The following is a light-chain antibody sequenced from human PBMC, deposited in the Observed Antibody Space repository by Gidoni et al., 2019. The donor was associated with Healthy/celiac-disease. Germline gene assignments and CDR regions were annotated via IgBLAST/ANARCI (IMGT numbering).Light chain of an antibody. J-gene: IGLJ2*01. CDR3: CSYAGSVV. CDR2: DVS. V-gene: IGLV2-11*01. CDR1: SSDVGGYNY. Sequence: QSALTQPRSVSGSPGQSVTISCTGTSSDVGGYNYVSWYQQHPGKAHKLMIYDVSKRPSGVPDRFSGSKSGNTASLTISGLKAEDEADYYCCSYAGSVVFGGGTKLTVL.